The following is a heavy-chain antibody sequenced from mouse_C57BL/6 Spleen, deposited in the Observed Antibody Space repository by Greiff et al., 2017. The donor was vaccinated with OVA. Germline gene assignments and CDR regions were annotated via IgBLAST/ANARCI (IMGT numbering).Heavy chain of an antibody. Sequence: QVQLKQSGPELVKPGASVKLSCKAFGYTFTSYDINWVKQRPGQGLEWIGWIYPRDGSTKYNEKFKGKATLTVDTSSSTAYMELHRLTSEDSAVYFCARGITTVEGSYFDYWGQGTTLTVSS. CDR1: GYTFTSYD. V-gene: IGHV1-85*01. J-gene: IGHJ2*01. CDR2: IYPRDGST. D-gene: IGHD1-1*01. CDR3: ARGITTVEGSYFDY.